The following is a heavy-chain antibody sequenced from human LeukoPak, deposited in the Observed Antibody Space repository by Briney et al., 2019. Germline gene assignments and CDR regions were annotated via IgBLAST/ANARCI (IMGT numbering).Heavy chain of an antibody. CDR3: ARAGYCSSTSCYGYYYYGMDV. D-gene: IGHD2-2*01. Sequence: GASVKVSCKASGYTFTGYYMHWVRQAPGQGLEWMGWINPNSGGTNYAQKFQGRVTMTRDTSISTAYMELSRLRSDDTAVYYCARAGYCSSTSCYGYYYYGMDVWGQGTTVTVSS. CDR2: INPNSGGT. CDR1: GYTFTGYY. J-gene: IGHJ6*02. V-gene: IGHV1-2*02.